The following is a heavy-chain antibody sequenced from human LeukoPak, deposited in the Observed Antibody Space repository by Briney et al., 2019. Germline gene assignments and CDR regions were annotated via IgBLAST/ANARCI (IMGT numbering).Heavy chain of an antibody. J-gene: IGHJ4*02. V-gene: IGHV3-74*01. CDR2: LSPDGGTI. D-gene: IGHD6-19*01. Sequence: PGGSLRLSCVVSGFTFCSYWMHWVRQAPGKGLVWVSRLSPDGGTIDYSDSVRGRFTISRGNAKDTLYLQMNSLRVDDTAVYYCATAGQWRFDSWGLGTLVTVSS. CDR3: ATAGQWRFDS. CDR1: GFTFCSYW.